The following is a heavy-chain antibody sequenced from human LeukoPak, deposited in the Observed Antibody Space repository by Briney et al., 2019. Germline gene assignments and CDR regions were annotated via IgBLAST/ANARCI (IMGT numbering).Heavy chain of an antibody. V-gene: IGHV3-7*01. J-gene: IGHJ4*02. CDR1: GFTFSDYW. CDR3: GRSPDICTVDD. Sequence: GGSLRLSCAASGFTFSDYWMSWVRQAPGKGLEWVANINQDGSEKYCVDSMKGRFAISRDNAKSSLYLEMNSLRDEDTAIYYCGRSPDICTVDDWGQGTLATVSS. D-gene: IGHD4-11*01. CDR2: INQDGSEK.